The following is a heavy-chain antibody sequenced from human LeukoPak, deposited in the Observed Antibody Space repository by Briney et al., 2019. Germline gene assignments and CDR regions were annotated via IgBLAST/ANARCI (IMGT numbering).Heavy chain of an antibody. V-gene: IGHV4-38-2*02. D-gene: IGHD3-10*01. CDR2: IYHTGST. J-gene: IGHJ5*02. CDR3: ARHAVTMVRGVIITRWFDP. Sequence: SETLSLTCSVSGYSINRSYYWGWIRQPPGKGLEWIGSIYHTGSTYYNPSLKSRVTISLDTSKNQFSLNLSSVTAADTAVYYCARHAVTMVRGVIITRWFDPWGQGTLVTVSS. CDR1: GYSINRSYY.